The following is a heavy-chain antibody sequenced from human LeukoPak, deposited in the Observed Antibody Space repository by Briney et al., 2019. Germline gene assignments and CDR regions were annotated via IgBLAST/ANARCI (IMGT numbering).Heavy chain of an antibody. CDR1: GGSISSGGYY. Sequence: SETLSLICTVSGGSISSGGYYWSWIRQPPGKGLEWIGYIYHSGSTYYNPSLKSRVTISVDRSKNQFSLKLSSVTAADTAVYYCARVDCSSTSCYTGNAFDIWGQGTMVTVSS. CDR2: IYHSGST. D-gene: IGHD2-2*02. CDR3: ARVDCSSTSCYTGNAFDI. V-gene: IGHV4-30-2*01. J-gene: IGHJ3*02.